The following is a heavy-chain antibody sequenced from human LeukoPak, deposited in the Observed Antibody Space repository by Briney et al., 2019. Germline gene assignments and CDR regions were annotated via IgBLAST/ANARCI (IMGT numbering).Heavy chain of an antibody. D-gene: IGHD3-10*01. Sequence: GGSLRLSCAASGFTFSSYSVNWVRQAPGKGLEWVSYISSSSSTIYYADSVKGRFTISRDNAKNSLYLQMNSLRAEDTAVYYCARMAGGWYWGQGTLVTVSS. CDR2: ISSSSSTI. CDR3: ARMAGGWY. V-gene: IGHV3-48*01. J-gene: IGHJ4*02. CDR1: GFTFSSYS.